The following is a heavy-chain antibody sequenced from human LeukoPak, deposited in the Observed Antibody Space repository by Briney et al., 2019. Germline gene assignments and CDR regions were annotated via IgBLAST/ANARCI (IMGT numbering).Heavy chain of an antibody. D-gene: IGHD2-2*01. J-gene: IGHJ6*02. Sequence: GGSLSLSCADPGFTFGSNWLSWVRQARGKGLEWAAHIKQDGSEKYYVDSVKYRFNISRDNARNSLYLQMNCLRAEDTAVYYCARWYCSSTNCDSYYYGMDVWGQGTTVTVSS. CDR3: ARWYCSSTNCDSYYYGMDV. CDR2: IKQDGSEK. CDR1: GFTFGSNW. V-gene: IGHV3-7*02.